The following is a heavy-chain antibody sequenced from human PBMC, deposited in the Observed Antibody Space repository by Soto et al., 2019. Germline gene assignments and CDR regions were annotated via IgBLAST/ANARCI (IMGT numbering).Heavy chain of an antibody. V-gene: IGHV3-33*01. CDR3: ARDFAPDSSGFHY. CDR1: GFTFSSYG. Sequence: QVQLVESGGGVVQPGRSLRLSCAASGFTFSSYGMHWVRQAPGKGLEWVAVIWYDGSNKYYADSVKGRFTISRDNSKNTLYLQMNSLRAEYTAVYYCARDFAPDSSGFHYWGQGTLVTVSS. CDR2: IWYDGSNK. J-gene: IGHJ4*02. D-gene: IGHD3-22*01.